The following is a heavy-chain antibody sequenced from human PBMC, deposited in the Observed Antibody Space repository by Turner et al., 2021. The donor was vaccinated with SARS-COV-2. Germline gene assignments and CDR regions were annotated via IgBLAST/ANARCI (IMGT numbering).Heavy chain of an antibody. CDR3: ARGYFDSSGYHNWFDP. Sequence: EVQLVESGGGLVQPGGSLRLSCGASGFTFSSYDMHWVRQATGKALEWFSAIVTAGDTYYPGSVKGRFTISRENAKNSLYLQMNSLRAGDTAVDYCARGYFDSSGYHNWFDPWGQGTLVTVSS. D-gene: IGHD3-22*01. CDR2: IVTAGDT. J-gene: IGHJ5*02. V-gene: IGHV3-13*04. CDR1: GFTFSSYD.